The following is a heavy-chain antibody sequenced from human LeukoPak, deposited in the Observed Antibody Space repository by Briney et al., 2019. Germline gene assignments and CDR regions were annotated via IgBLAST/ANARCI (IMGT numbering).Heavy chain of an antibody. J-gene: IGHJ3*02. CDR3: AVGDYYDSSGYYPGAFDI. D-gene: IGHD3-22*01. CDR1: GFTFSSYG. CDR2: IRYDGSNK. Sequence: GGSLRLSCAASGFTFSSYGMHWVRQAPGKGLEWVAFIRYDGSNKYYADSVKGRFTISRDNSKNTLYLQMNSLRAEDTAVYYCAVGDYYDSSGYYPGAFDIWGQGTMVTVSS. V-gene: IGHV3-30*02.